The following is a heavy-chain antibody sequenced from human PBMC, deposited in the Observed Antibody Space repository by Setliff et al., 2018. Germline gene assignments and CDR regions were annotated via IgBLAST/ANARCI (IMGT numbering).Heavy chain of an antibody. D-gene: IGHD3-22*01. J-gene: IGHJ3*02. Sequence: ASVKVSCKASGYTFTSYYMHWVRQAPGQGLEWMGIINPSGGSTSYAQKFQGRVTMTRDTSTSTVYMELSSLRSEDTAVYYCARDPNYYDSSGQLLGDAFDIWGQGTMATVSS. CDR2: INPSGGST. CDR3: ARDPNYYDSSGQLLGDAFDI. CDR1: GYTFTSYY. V-gene: IGHV1-46*01.